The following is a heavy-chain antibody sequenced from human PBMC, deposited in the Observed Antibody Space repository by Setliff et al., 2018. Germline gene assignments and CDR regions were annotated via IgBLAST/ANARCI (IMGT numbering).Heavy chain of an antibody. CDR1: PGSISRHY. J-gene: IGHJ6*03. CDR3: ARVSGFLYVDV. CDR2: IYTSWST. V-gene: IGHV4-4*07. Sequence: PSETLSLTCTVSPGSISRHYWSWFRQPAGKGLEWIGHIYTSWSTNYNPSLKSRVTMSVDTTKNQFSLKLTSVTAADTAVYYCARVSGFLYVDVWGKGTTVTVSS. D-gene: IGHD3-3*01.